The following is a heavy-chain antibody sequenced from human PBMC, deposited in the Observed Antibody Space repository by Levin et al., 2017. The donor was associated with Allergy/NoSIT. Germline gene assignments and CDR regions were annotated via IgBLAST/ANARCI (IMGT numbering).Heavy chain of an antibody. D-gene: IGHD3-16*02. Sequence: GESLKISCAASGFTFSSYWMHWVRQAPGKGLVWVSRINSDGSSTSYADSVKGRFTISRDNAKNTLYLQMNSLRAEDTAVYYCARDYRYYDYVWGTYRSVNDFWGQGTLVTVSS. V-gene: IGHV3-74*01. J-gene: IGHJ4*02. CDR3: ARDYRYYDYVWGTYRSVNDF. CDR1: GFTFSSYW. CDR2: INSDGSST.